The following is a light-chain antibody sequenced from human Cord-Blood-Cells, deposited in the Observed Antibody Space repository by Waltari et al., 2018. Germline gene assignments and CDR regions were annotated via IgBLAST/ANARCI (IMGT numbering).Light chain of an antibody. Sequence: QSALTQPASVSGSPGQSIPISCTGTSSDVGGYNYLSWYQQHPGKAPKVMIYDVSNRPSGVSNRFAGSKSGNTASLTISGLQGEDEADYYCSSYTSSSTWVFGGGTKLTVL. CDR2: DVS. V-gene: IGLV2-14*03. CDR3: SSYTSSSTWV. J-gene: IGLJ3*02. CDR1: SSDVGGYNY.